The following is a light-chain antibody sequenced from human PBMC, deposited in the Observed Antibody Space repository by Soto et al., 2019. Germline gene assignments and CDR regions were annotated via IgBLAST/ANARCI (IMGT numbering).Light chain of an antibody. J-gene: IGKJ1*01. V-gene: IGKV3-11*01. CDR3: QQRSSWWT. Sequence: ETVLTQSPATLSLSPGDRATLSCRASQSITTYLAWYQQKTGQAPKLLFYDASNRATGIPARFSARGSGTDFPLTSSSLEPEVSAVYCCQQRSSWWTFGQGTKVEIK. CDR2: DAS. CDR1: QSITTY.